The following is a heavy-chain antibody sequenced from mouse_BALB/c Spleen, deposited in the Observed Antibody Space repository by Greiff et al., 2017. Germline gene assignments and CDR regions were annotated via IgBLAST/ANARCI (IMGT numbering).Heavy chain of an antibody. V-gene: IGHV3-8*02. CDR2: ISYRGST. Sequence: EVKLMESGPSLVKPSQTLSLTCSVTGDSITSGYWNWIRKFPGNKLEYMGYISYRGSTYYNPSLKSRITITRDTSKNQYYLQLNSVTTADTATYYCASDPLRLYAMDYWGQGTSVTVSS. J-gene: IGHJ4*01. D-gene: IGHD1-1*01. CDR3: ASDPLRLYAMDY. CDR1: GDSITSGY.